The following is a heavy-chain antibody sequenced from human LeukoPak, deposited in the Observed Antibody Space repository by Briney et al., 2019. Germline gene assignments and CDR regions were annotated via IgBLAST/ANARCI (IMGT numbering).Heavy chain of an antibody. CDR3: ARGYYYGSGNYHLDY. D-gene: IGHD3-10*01. Sequence: SETLSLTCAVYGGSFSGYYWSWIRQPPGKGLGWIGEINHSGSTNYNPSLKSRVTISVDTSKNQFSLKLSSVTAADTAVYYCARGYYYGSGNYHLDYWGQGTLVTVSS. CDR2: INHSGST. CDR1: GGSFSGYY. V-gene: IGHV4-34*01. J-gene: IGHJ4*02.